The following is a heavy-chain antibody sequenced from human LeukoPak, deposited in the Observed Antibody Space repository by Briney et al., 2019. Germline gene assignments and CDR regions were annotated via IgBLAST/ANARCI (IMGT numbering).Heavy chain of an antibody. Sequence: ASVKVSYKVSGYTLIELSMHWVRQAPGKGLEWMGGFDPEDGETIYAQKFQGRVTMTEDTSTDTAYMELSSLRSEDTAVYYCAIRLLVGHGFDYWGQGALVTVSS. CDR1: GYTLIELS. J-gene: IGHJ4*02. CDR2: FDPEDGET. V-gene: IGHV1-24*01. CDR3: AIRLLVGHGFDY. D-gene: IGHD2-15*01.